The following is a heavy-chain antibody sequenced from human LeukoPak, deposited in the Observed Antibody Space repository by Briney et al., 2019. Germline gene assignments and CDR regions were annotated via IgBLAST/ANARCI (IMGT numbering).Heavy chain of an antibody. Sequence: SETLPLTCTVSGGSISSSSSYWGWIRQPPGKGLEWIGSIYYSGSTYYNPSLRSRVTISVDTSKNQFSLKLSSVTAADTAVYYCARTQAAAGFNDYWGQGTLVTVSS. D-gene: IGHD6-13*01. CDR1: GGSISSSSSY. J-gene: IGHJ4*02. V-gene: IGHV4-39*07. CDR2: IYYSGST. CDR3: ARTQAAAGFNDY.